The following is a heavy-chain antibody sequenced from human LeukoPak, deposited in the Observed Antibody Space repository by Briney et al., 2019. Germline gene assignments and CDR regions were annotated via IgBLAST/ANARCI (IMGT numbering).Heavy chain of an antibody. D-gene: IGHD6-13*01. Sequence: SVKVSCKASGYTFTSYDINWVRQATGQGLEWMGGIIPIFGTANYAQKFQGRVTITADESTSTAYMELSSLRSEDTAVYYCARSSIAAAGTGDYYYYYGMDVWGQGTTVTVSS. CDR1: GYTFTSYD. V-gene: IGHV1-69*13. CDR2: IIPIFGTA. CDR3: ARSSIAAAGTGDYYYYYGMDV. J-gene: IGHJ6*02.